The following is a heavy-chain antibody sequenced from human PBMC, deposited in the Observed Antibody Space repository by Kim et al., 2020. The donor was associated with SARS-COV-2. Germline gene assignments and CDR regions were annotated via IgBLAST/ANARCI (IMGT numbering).Heavy chain of an antibody. CDR1: GGSISSGGYY. Sequence: SETLSLTCTVSGGSISSGGYYWSWIRQHPGKGLEWIGYIYYSGSTYYNPSLKSRVTISVDTSKNQFSLKLSSVTAADTAVYYCAREFGGSRSSTFDYWGQGTLFTVSS. D-gene: IGHD3-16*01. J-gene: IGHJ4*02. CDR3: AREFGGSRSSTFDY. V-gene: IGHV4-31*03. CDR2: IYYSGST.